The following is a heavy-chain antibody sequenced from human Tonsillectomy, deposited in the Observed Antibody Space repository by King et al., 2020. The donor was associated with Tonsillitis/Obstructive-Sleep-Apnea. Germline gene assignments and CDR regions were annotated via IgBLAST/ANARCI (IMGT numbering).Heavy chain of an antibody. V-gene: IGHV3-30*04. CDR1: GFTFSSYA. Sequence: VQLVESGGGVVQPGRSLRLSCAASGFTFSSYAMHWVRQAPGKGLEWVAVISYDGSNKYYADSVKGRFTISRDNSKNTLYVQMNSLRAEDTAVYYCARDPGGYGSGGGCFDYWGQGTLGTVSS. D-gene: IGHD3-10*01. CDR2: ISYDGSNK. J-gene: IGHJ4*02. CDR3: ARDPGGYGSGGGCFDY.